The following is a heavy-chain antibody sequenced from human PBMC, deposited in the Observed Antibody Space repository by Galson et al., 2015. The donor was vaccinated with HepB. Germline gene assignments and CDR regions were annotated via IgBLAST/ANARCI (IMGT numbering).Heavy chain of an antibody. J-gene: IGHJ4*02. V-gene: IGHV3-11*06. CDR3: ARGKDYGDYVGY. Sequence: SLRLSCAASGFTFSDYYMSWIRQAPGKGLEWVSYISSSSSYTNYADSVKGRFTISRDNAKNSLYLQMNSLRAEDTAVYYCARGKDYGDYVGYWGQGTLVTVSS. CDR1: GFTFSDYY. CDR2: ISSSSSYT. D-gene: IGHD4-17*01.